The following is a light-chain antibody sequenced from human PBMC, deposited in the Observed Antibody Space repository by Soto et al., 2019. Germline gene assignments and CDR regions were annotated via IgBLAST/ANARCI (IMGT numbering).Light chain of an antibody. CDR3: SSSAGGDTGV. Sequence: SVRTQLPPAFGSPGQSVTVSCTGPPSAIGDTREVSWYQPHPGKAPKLRVYEVSKRPSGGPDRFAGSKSGDTASLTVSGLLAEDEGDYYCSSSAGGDTGVFGSGTKGTGL. V-gene: IGLV2-8*01. CDR1: PSAIGDTRE. J-gene: IGLJ1*01. CDR2: EVS.